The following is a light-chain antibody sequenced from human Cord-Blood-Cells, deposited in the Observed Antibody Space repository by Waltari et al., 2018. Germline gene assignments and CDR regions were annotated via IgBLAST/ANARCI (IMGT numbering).Light chain of an antibody. CDR2: WAS. V-gene: IGKV4-1*01. Sequence: DSVMTQSPDALAVSRGERATSNCKSSQSVVYSSNNKNYVAWYQQKPGQPPKLLIYWASTLASGVPDRFSGRVSGTDFPLTLSSLQAADVAVYYCQQYYSTPRTFGQGTQVAIK. J-gene: IGKJ1*01. CDR1: QSVVYSSNNKNY. CDR3: QQYYSTPRT.